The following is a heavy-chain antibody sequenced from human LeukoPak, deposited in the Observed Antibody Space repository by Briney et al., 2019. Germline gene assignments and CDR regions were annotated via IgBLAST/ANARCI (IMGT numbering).Heavy chain of an antibody. J-gene: IGHJ4*02. D-gene: IGHD4-17*01. CDR2: IAYDGSNI. V-gene: IGHV3-30*18. CDR1: RFTFSTFG. Sequence: GGSLRLSCAASRFTFSTFGMHWVRQAPGKGLEWVAVIAYDGSNIYYADSVKGRFTISRDNSKNTLYLQMNSLRAEDTAVYYCAKHRENFGDSCLDDYWGQGTLVTVSS. CDR3: AKHRENFGDSCLDDY.